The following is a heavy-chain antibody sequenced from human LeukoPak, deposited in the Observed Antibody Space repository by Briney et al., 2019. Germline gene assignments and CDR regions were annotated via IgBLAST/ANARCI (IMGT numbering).Heavy chain of an antibody. CDR2: INPNSGGT. CDR3: ARDTNPIHDSSGYYSLDY. J-gene: IGHJ4*02. D-gene: IGHD3-22*01. Sequence: ASVKVSCKASGYTFTGYYMHWVRQAPGQGLEWMGWINPNSGGTNYAQKFQGRVTMTRDTSISTAYMELSRLRSDDTAVYYCARDTNPIHDSSGYYSLDYWGQGTLVTVSS. CDR1: GYTFTGYY. V-gene: IGHV1-2*02.